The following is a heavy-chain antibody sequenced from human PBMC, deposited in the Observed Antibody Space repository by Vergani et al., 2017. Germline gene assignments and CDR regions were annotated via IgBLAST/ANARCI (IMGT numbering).Heavy chain of an antibody. Sequence: VQLVESGGGVVQPGRSLRLSCAASGFTFDDYAMHWVRQAPGKGLEWVSGINWNGGSTGYADSVKGRFTISRDNAKNSLYLQMNSLRAEDTALYYCARRSSAARRSGFDYWGQGTLVTVSS. V-gene: IGHV3-20*04. CDR1: GFTFDDYA. J-gene: IGHJ4*02. CDR3: ARRSSAARRSGFDY. D-gene: IGHD6-6*01. CDR2: INWNGGST.